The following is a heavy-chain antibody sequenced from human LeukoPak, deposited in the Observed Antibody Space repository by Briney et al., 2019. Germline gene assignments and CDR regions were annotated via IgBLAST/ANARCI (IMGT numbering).Heavy chain of an antibody. CDR1: GFTFSSYE. J-gene: IGHJ5*02. D-gene: IGHD4-17*01. V-gene: IGHV3-48*03. CDR3: AKHDYGDYSYNWFDP. CDR2: ISSSGSTI. Sequence: GGSLRLSCAASGFTFSSYEMNWVRQAPGKGLEWVSYISSSGSTIYYADSVKGRFTISRDNAKNSLYLQMNSLRAEDTAVYYCAKHDYGDYSYNWFDPWGQGTPVTVSS.